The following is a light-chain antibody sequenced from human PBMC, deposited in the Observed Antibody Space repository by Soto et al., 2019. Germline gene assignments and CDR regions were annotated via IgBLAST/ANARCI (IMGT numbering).Light chain of an antibody. CDR3: QQYSKWPPWT. J-gene: IGKJ1*01. CDR2: RAS. Sequence: EIVMTQSPATLACSPGETVTLSCRASQSLSGNLAWYQQKPGQAPRLLIFRASTRATGVPARFSGRGAWTEVSLTISGLQSEDFAVYYCQQYSKWPPWTFGPGTKVEIK. CDR1: QSLSGN. V-gene: IGKV3-15*01.